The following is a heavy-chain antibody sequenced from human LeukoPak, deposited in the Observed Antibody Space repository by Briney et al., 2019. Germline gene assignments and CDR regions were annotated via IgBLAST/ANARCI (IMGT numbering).Heavy chain of an antibody. CDR3: ATVSRDLGWFDP. Sequence: ASVKVSCTVSGYTLTELSMHWVRQAPGKGLEWMGGFDPEDGETIYAQKFQGRVTMTEDTSTDTAYMELSSLRSEDTAVYYCATVSRDLGWFDPWGQGTLVTVSS. V-gene: IGHV1-24*01. D-gene: IGHD7-27*01. CDR1: GYTLTELS. J-gene: IGHJ5*02. CDR2: FDPEDGET.